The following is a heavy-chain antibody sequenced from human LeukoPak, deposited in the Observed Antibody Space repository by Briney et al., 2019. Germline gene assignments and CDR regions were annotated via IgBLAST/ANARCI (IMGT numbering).Heavy chain of an antibody. V-gene: IGHV3-48*03. CDR1: GFTFSSYE. Sequence: PGGSLRLSCAASGFTFSSYEMNWVRQAPGKGLEWVSYISSSGSTIYYADSVKGRFTISRDNAKNSLYLQMSSLRAEDTAVYYCARQHDSSAGYFLDYWGQGTLVAVSS. D-gene: IGHD3-22*01. J-gene: IGHJ4*02. CDR3: ARQHDSSAGYFLDY. CDR2: ISSSGSTI.